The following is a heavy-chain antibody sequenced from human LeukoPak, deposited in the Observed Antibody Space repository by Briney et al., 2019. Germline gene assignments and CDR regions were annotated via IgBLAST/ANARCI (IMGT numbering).Heavy chain of an antibody. Sequence: GASVKVSCKASGYTFSNYGISWVRQAPGQGLEWLGWVSAYNGNTNYAQKLQGRVTMTTDTSTGTAYMELRSLRSDDTAVYYCARDVGKKLWFGESYYYGMDVWGQGTTATVSS. CDR3: ARDVGKKLWFGESYYYGMDV. CDR2: VSAYNGNT. V-gene: IGHV1-18*01. CDR1: GYTFSNYG. J-gene: IGHJ6*02. D-gene: IGHD3-10*01.